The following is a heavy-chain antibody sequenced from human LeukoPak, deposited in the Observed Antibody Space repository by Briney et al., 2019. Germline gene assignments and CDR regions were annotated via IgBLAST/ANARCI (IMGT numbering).Heavy chain of an antibody. CDR2: ISGSGGST. CDR1: GFTFSSYA. D-gene: IGHD5-18*01. CDR3: AGRPTGYSSGYIH. J-gene: IGHJ4*02. V-gene: IGHV3-23*01. Sequence: GGSLRLSCAASGFTFSSYAMSWVRQAPGKGLEWVSAISGSGGSTYYADSVKGRFTISRDNSKNTLYLQTNSLRAEDTAVYYCAGRPTGYSSGYIHWGQGTLVTVSS.